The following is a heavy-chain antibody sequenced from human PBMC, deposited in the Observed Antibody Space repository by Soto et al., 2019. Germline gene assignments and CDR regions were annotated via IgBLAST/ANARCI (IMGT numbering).Heavy chain of an antibody. CDR2: IYPGDSDT. V-gene: IGHV5-51*01. Sequence: PGESLKISCKGSGYSFTSYWIGWVRQMPGKGLERMGIIYPGDSDTRYSPSFQGQVTISADTSITTTYLQWSSLKASDTAIYYCARLFDTSGWYDYWGQGTLVTVSS. CDR3: ARLFDTSGWYDY. D-gene: IGHD6-19*01. J-gene: IGHJ4*02. CDR1: GYSFTSYW.